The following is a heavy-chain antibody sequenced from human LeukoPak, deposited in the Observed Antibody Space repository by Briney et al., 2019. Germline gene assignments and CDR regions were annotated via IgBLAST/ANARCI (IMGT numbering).Heavy chain of an antibody. CDR1: GYTFTSYG. Sequence: GASVKVSCKAPGYTFTSYGISWVRQAPGQGLEWMGWISAYNGNTNYAQKLQGRVTMTTDTSTSTAYMELRSLRSDDTAVYYCARASWQWLDAGDFDYWGQGTLVTVSS. V-gene: IGHV1-18*01. CDR2: ISAYNGNT. J-gene: IGHJ4*02. CDR3: ARASWQWLDAGDFDY. D-gene: IGHD6-19*01.